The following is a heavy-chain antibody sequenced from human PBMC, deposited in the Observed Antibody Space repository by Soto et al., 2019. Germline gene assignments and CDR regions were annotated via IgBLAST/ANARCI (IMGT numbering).Heavy chain of an antibody. Sequence: ASAKVSCKASGYTFTRNAMHWVRQAPGQSLEWIGWINPYNGDTKYSQKFQGTVTITSDTSASTAYMELSSLRSEDTAVYYCARDYYGSGSYYWFDPWGQGTLVTVSS. V-gene: IGHV1-3*01. J-gene: IGHJ5*02. D-gene: IGHD3-10*01. CDR2: INPYNGDT. CDR1: GYTFTRNA. CDR3: ARDYYGSGSYYWFDP.